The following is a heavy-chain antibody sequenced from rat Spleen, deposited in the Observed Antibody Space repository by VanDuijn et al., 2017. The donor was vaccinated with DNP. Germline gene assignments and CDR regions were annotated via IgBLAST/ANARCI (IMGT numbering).Heavy chain of an antibody. CDR3: TRSRIIRGPGIMDA. J-gene: IGHJ4*01. D-gene: IGHD4-3*01. Sequence: EVQLVESGGGLVQPGRSLKLSCVASGFTFRDYYMAWVRQAPTKGLEWVTSISYDGGSTYYRDSVKGRFTISRDNAGSSLYLQMTSLQTEDTAIYFCTRSRIIRGPGIMDAWGQGTSVTVSS. CDR2: ISYDGGST. V-gene: IGHV5-20*01. CDR1: GFTFRDYY.